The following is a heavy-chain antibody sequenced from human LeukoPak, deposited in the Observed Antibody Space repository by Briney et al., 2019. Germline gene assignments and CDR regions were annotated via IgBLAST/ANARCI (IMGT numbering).Heavy chain of an antibody. V-gene: IGHV3-33*01. CDR3: ARYQWGSSPYGMVV. CDR2: VWTDGSHT. Sequence: PSCIPSGFTFSNYGIDWDRQAPDKVLEWVAFVWTDGSHTNYADSVKGRFTISRDNSKNTLYLQMNCLSAKDTAVYYCARYQWGSSPYGMVVRGQGTTVTVSS. J-gene: IGHJ6*02. CDR1: GFTFSNYG. D-gene: IGHD6-13*01.